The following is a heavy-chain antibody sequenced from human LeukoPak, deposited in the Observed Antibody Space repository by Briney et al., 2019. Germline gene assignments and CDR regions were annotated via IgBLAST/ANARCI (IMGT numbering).Heavy chain of an antibody. J-gene: IGHJ4*02. Sequence: GGSLRLSCAASGFTFSSYSMNWVRQAPGKGLEWVSSISSSSYIYYADSVKGRFTISRDNAKNSLYLQMNSLRAEDTAVYYCAKAKTTVTFDYWGQGTLVTVSS. V-gene: IGHV3-21*01. D-gene: IGHD4-17*01. CDR3: AKAKTTVTFDY. CDR1: GFTFSSYS. CDR2: ISSSSYI.